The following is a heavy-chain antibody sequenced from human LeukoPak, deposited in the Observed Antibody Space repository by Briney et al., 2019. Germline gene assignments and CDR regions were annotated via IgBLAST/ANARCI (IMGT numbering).Heavy chain of an antibody. D-gene: IGHD6-19*01. V-gene: IGHV4-4*07. Sequence: PSETLSLTCTVSGGSISSYYWSWIRQPAGKGLEWIGRIYTSGSTNYNPSLKSRVTMSVDTSKNQFSLKLSSVTAADTAVYYCASSERSSIAVAVPFDYWGQGTLVTVSS. J-gene: IGHJ4*02. CDR3: ASSERSSIAVAVPFDY. CDR1: GGSISSYY. CDR2: IYTSGST.